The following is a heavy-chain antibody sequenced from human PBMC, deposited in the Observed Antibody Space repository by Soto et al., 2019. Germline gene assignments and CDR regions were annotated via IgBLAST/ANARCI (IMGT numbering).Heavy chain of an antibody. CDR2: IKSKTDGGTT. CDR1: GFTFSNAW. V-gene: IGHV3-15*07. D-gene: IGHD6-6*01. J-gene: IGHJ6*02. Sequence: EVQLVESGGGLVKPGGSLRLSCAASGFTFSNAWMNWVRQAPGKGLEWVGRIKSKTDGGTTDYAAPVKGRFTISRDDSKNTLYLQMNSLKTEDTAVYYCTFTPRAARPFYYGMDVWGQGTTVTVSS. CDR3: TFTPRAARPFYYGMDV.